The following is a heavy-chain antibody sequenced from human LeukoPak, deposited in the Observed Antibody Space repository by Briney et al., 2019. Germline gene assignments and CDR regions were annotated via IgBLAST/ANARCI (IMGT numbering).Heavy chain of an antibody. J-gene: IGHJ4*02. CDR2: INPNSGGT. CDR1: VYTFTVYY. CDR3: ARGPGETTVTTRFDY. Sequence: ASVKVSCKPSVYTFTVYYMHWVRQAPGQGLEWMGWINPNSGGTNYPQKFQGRVTMTRDTSMSRAYMELRRLRSEDTAVYYCARGPGETTVTTRFDYWGQGTLVTVSS. D-gene: IGHD4-17*01. V-gene: IGHV1-2*02.